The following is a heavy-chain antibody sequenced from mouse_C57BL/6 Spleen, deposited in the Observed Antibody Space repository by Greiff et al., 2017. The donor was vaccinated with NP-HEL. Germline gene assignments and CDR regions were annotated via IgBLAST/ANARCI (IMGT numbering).Heavy chain of an antibody. J-gene: IGHJ1*03. V-gene: IGHV1-4*01. CDR2: INPSSGYT. CDR1: GYTFTSYT. D-gene: IGHD2-1*01. CDR3: ARSDGNSFGWYFDV. Sequence: VQLVESGAELARPGASVKMSCKASGYTFTSYTMHWVKQRPGQGLEWIGYINPSSGYTKYNQKFKDKATLTADKSSSTAYMQLSSLTSEDSAVYYCARSDGNSFGWYFDVWGTGTTVTVSS.